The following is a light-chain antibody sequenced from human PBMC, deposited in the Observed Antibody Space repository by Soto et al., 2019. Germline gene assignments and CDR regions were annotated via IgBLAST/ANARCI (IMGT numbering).Light chain of an antibody. CDR2: AAS. V-gene: IGKV3-20*01. CDR1: QSVRSNY. Sequence: EIVLTQSPGTLSLSPGEGATHSCRASQSVRSNYLAWYQHKPGQAPRLLIYAASTRATGIPDRFSGSGSGTDFTLTISRLEPEDFAVYYCQHYGNSPLYTFGQGTRLEIK. J-gene: IGKJ5*01. CDR3: QHYGNSPLYT.